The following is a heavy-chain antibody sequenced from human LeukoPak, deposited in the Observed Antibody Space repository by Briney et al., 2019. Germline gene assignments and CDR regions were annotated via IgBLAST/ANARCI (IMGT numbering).Heavy chain of an antibody. D-gene: IGHD2-2*01. V-gene: IGHV4-59*01. Sequence: PSETLSLTCFVSGGSINNSYWTWIRQAPGKGLEWIGNIDDSGNTNYSPSLKSRVTISLDTSKNRFSLRVTSVTAADTALFFCARDSSPSAVPYMDVWGKGTTVTVSS. CDR1: GGSINNSY. CDR3: ARDSSPSAVPYMDV. CDR2: IDDSGNT. J-gene: IGHJ6*03.